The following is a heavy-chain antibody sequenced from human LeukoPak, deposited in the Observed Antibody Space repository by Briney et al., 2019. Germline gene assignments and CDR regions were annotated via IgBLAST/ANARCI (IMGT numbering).Heavy chain of an antibody. J-gene: IGHJ4*02. D-gene: IGHD6-13*01. V-gene: IGHV3-48*01. CDR2: ITSSGSSI. Sequence: PGGSLRLSCAASGFTFSTYTMNWVRQAPGRGLEWVSYITSSGSSIYYADSVKGHFTISRDNAKNSLYLQMNSLRAEDTAVYYCARGYSTFDYCGQGTLVTVSS. CDR1: GFTFSTYT. CDR3: ARGYSTFDY.